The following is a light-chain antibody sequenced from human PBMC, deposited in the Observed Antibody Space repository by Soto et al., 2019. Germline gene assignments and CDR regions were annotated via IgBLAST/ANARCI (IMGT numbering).Light chain of an antibody. CDR1: SSDVGGYNY. CDR3: SSYTSSSSFYV. J-gene: IGLJ1*01. V-gene: IGLV2-14*01. CDR2: DVS. Sequence: QSALTQPASVSGSPGQSITISCTGTSSDVGGYNYVSWYQQHPGKAPKLMIYDVSNRPSGVSTRFSGSKSGNTASLTISGLQAEDEADYYCSSYTSSSSFYVFGTGTTLTVL.